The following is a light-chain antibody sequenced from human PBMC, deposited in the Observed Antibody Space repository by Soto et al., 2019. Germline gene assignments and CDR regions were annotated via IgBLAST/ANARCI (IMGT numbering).Light chain of an antibody. V-gene: IGKV1-5*03. CDR3: QQYNTYWLS. CDR1: ESISGY. J-gene: IGKJ2*03. CDR2: KAS. Sequence: DIQMTQSPSAVSASVGDRVTITCRASESISGYLAWYQQKPGKAPTLLIYKASTLESGVPPRFSGSGSGTAFTLPIIGLQPDDFATYYCQQYNTYWLSFGQGTKLEIK.